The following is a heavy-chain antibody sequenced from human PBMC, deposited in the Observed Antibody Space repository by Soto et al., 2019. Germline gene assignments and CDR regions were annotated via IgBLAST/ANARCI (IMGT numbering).Heavy chain of an antibody. Sequence: QVQLVQSGAEVKKPGASVKVSCKASGDTFTDYYIHWVRQAPGQGLEWMGTVNPSGGHTTYAQHFLGRMTKTRDTSTSTLYMALTSMASEDTAGYYCARGGHVVVVTAALDYWGQGTLVTVSS. CDR1: GDTFTDYY. CDR3: ARGGHVVVVTAALDY. J-gene: IGHJ4*02. V-gene: IGHV1-46*01. D-gene: IGHD2-21*02. CDR2: VNPSGGHT.